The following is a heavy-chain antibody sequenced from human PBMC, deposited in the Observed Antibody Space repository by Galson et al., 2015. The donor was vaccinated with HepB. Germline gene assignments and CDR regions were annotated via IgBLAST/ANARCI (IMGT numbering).Heavy chain of an antibody. V-gene: IGHV3-33*01. Sequence: SLRLSCAASGFTFSSFGMHWVRQAPGKGLEWVAVIWYDGSKKYYADSVKGRFTISRDNSQNTLYLQMNSLRAEDTAVYYCARASSLMITSGEENYGFDVWGQGTTVTVSS. CDR3: ARASSLMITSGEENYGFDV. J-gene: IGHJ6*02. CDR1: GFTFSSFG. CDR2: IWYDGSKK. D-gene: IGHD3-16*01.